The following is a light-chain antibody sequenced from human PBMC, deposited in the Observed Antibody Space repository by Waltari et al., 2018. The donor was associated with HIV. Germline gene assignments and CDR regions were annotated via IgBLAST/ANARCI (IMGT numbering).Light chain of an antibody. J-gene: IGLJ2*01. CDR2: DTN. CDR3: LLSYSGAVV. Sequence: QAVVTQAPSLTVSPGGTVTLTCGSSPVALTSGHYPYCFQQTPGQAPRTLIYDTNNKHSWTPSRFSGSLLWGKAALTLSSAQPEDEAEYYGLLSYSGAVVFGGGTKLTVL. CDR1: PVALTSGHY. V-gene: IGLV7-46*01.